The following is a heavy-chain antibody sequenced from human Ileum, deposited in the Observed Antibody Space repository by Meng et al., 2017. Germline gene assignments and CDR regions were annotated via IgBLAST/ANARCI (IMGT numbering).Heavy chain of an antibody. CDR1: GGPISSGDYY. J-gene: IGHJ5*02. D-gene: IGHD3-3*01. V-gene: IGHV4-30-4*01. CDR3: ARENTIFGVVWGSWFDP. CDR2: IYYSGST. Sequence: QVQLQESGSGLVKPSQTLSLTCTVSGGPISSGDYYWSWIRQPPGKGLEWIGYIYYSGSTYYNPSLKSRVTISVDTSKNQFSLKLSSVTAADTAVYYCARENTIFGVVWGSWFDPWGQGTLVTVSS.